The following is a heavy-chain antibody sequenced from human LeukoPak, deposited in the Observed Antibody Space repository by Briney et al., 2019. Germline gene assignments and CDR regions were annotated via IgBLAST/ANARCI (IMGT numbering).Heavy chain of an antibody. V-gene: IGHV4-59*08. D-gene: IGHD3-22*01. CDR1: GGSISIYY. CDR2: IYYTGTT. CDR3: ARRRPDYDSSGYYSVYYFDY. J-gene: IGHJ4*02. Sequence: PSETLSLTCSVSGGSISIYYWTWIRQIPGKGLEWTGYIYYTGTTNYNPLFESRATISVDTSKNQFSLKLTSVTAADTAVYYCARRRPDYDSSGYYSVYYFDYWGQGTLVTVSS.